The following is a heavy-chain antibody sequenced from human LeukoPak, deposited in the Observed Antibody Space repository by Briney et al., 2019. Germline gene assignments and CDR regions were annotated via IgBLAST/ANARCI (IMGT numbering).Heavy chain of an antibody. CDR3: ARRWNYGRNYYIDV. CDR2: INDSGTI. D-gene: IGHD1-7*01. V-gene: IGHV4-34*01. J-gene: IGHJ6*03. CDR1: GGSFSHYY. Sequence: SETLSLTCAVYGGSFSHYYWSWIRQSPGRGLEWIGEINDSGTINYNPSLMSRVTISVDKSKNQFSLKLTSATAADTAVYYCARRWNYGRNYYIDVWGKGATVSVSS.